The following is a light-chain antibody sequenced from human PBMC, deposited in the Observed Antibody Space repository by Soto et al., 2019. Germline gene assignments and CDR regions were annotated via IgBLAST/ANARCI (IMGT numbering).Light chain of an antibody. CDR2: DNN. CDR1: SSNIGNNY. J-gene: IGLJ2*01. Sequence: QSVLTQPPSVSAAPGQKVTISCSGSSSNIGNNYVSWYQQLPGTAPKLLIYDNNKRPSGIPDRFSGSKSGTSASLAISGLQSEDEADYYCAAWDDSVKGPVFGGGTKVTVL. CDR3: AAWDDSVKGPV. V-gene: IGLV1-51*01.